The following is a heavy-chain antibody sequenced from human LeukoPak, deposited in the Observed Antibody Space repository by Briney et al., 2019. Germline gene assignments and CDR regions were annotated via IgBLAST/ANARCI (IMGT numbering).Heavy chain of an antibody. CDR3: ARGLPAGYSYGSFFDY. CDR2: IYYSGST. J-gene: IGHJ4*02. D-gene: IGHD5-18*01. CDR1: GGSLSSGGYY. V-gene: IGHV4-61*08. Sequence: SETLSLTCTVSGGSLSSGGYYWSWIRQPPGKGLEWIGYIYYSGSTNYNPSLKSRVTISVDTSENQFSLKLSSVTAADTAVYYCARGLPAGYSYGSFFDYWGQGTLVTVSS.